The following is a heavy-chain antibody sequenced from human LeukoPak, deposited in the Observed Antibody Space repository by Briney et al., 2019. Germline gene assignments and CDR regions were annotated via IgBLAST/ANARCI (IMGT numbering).Heavy chain of an antibody. V-gene: IGHV3-23*01. CDR3: VKGDPTIRKFDS. J-gene: IGHJ4*02. CDR2: ISENASKT. Sequence: GGSLRLSCAASGFTFAGYTMSWVRQAPGKGLEWVSTISENASKTYHADSVKGRFTISRDNSKSTLSLQMNSLGAEDTAVYYCVKGDPTIRKFDSWGQGTLVTVSS. CDR1: GFTFAGYT.